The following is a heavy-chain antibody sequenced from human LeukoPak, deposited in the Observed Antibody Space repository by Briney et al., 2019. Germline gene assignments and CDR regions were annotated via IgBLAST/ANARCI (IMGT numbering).Heavy chain of an antibody. Sequence: ASVKVSCKASGYTFTSYGISWVRQAPGQGLEWTGWISAYNGNTNYAQKLQGRVTMTTDTSTSTAYMELRSLRSDDTAVYYCARDASITIFGVADVFDYWGQGTLVTVSS. V-gene: IGHV1-18*01. D-gene: IGHD3-3*01. J-gene: IGHJ4*02. CDR2: ISAYNGNT. CDR3: ARDASITIFGVADVFDY. CDR1: GYTFTSYG.